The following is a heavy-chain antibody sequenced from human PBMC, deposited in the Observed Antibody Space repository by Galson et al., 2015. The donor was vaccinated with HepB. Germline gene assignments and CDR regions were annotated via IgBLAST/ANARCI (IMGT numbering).Heavy chain of an antibody. CDR2: ISSSSYI. CDR3: ARDLAYCGGDCYSGLDY. D-gene: IGHD2-21*02. J-gene: IGHJ4*02. Sequence: SLRLSCAASGFTFSSYSMNWVRQAPGKGLEWVSSISSSSYIYYADSVKGRFTISRDNAKNSLYLQMNSLRAEDTAVYYCARDLAYCGGDCYSGLDYWGQGTLVTVSS. V-gene: IGHV3-21*01. CDR1: GFTFSSYS.